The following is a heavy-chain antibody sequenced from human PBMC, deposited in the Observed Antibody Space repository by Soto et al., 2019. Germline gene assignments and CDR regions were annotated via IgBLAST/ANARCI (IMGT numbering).Heavy chain of an antibody. CDR2: IYYSGST. D-gene: IGHD5-18*01. Sequence: PSETLSLTCTVSAGSLSSGDYYWSWIRQPPGKRLEWIGYIYYSGSTYYNPSLKSRVTISVDTSKNQFSLRLSSVTAADTAVYYCASVTGCYSYGFYFAYWGQGTLVTVSS. J-gene: IGHJ4*02. CDR3: ASVTGCYSYGFYFAY. CDR1: AGSLSSGDYY. V-gene: IGHV4-30-4*01.